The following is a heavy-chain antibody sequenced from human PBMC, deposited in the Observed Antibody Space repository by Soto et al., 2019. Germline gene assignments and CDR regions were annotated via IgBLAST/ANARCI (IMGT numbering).Heavy chain of an antibody. CDR1: GDSISSTHW. Sequence: SETLSLTCVVSGDSISSTHWWTWVRQTPGKGLERIGEIYHTGSTKYNPSLKNQVTISVDKSNNKFSLNLKSVTAADTAVYYCANFNWYFDLWGRGTLVTVS. CDR2: IYHTGST. J-gene: IGHJ2*01. CDR3: ANFNWYFDL. V-gene: IGHV4-4*02.